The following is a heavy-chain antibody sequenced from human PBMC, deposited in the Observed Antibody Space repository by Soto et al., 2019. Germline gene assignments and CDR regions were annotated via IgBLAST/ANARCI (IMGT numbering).Heavy chain of an antibody. CDR3: ARDGVMAGNINFDY. CDR1: GYIFTNYA. V-gene: IGHV1-3*01. J-gene: IGHJ4*02. D-gene: IGHD6-19*01. Sequence: QVHLVQTGAEVKKPGASVKVSCKASGYIFTNYAMHWVRQAPGQRLEWMGWINGGDGNTKYSPKFQDRVTITRDTSASTAYMELSSLRSEDTAVYYRARDGVMAGNINFDYWGQGTLVTVSS. CDR2: INGGDGNT.